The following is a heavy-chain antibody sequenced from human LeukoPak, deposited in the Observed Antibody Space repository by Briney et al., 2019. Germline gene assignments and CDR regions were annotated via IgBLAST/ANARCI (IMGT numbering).Heavy chain of an antibody. D-gene: IGHD4-23*01. Sequence: SETLSLTCTVSGGSISSGTNFWTWIRQPAGKGLEWIGRIDSRGSTYYNPSLRSRITISLDTSKNQFSLTLSSVTAAGTAMYYCARGNGGSSEFDYWGQGTLVTVSS. V-gene: IGHV4-61*02. CDR3: ARGNGGSSEFDY. CDR2: IDSRGST. J-gene: IGHJ4*02. CDR1: GGSISSGTNF.